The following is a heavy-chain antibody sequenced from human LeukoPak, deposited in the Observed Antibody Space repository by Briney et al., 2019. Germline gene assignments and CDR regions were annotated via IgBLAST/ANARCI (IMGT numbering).Heavy chain of an antibody. D-gene: IGHD1-26*01. Sequence: GGSLRLSCAASGFTFSSYSMNWVRQAPGKGLEWVSSISSSTTYISYADSVKGRFTISRDNAKNSLYLQMNSLRAEDTAVYYCARGAAGYVGASSFDYWGQGTLVTVSS. CDR2: ISSSTTYI. J-gene: IGHJ4*02. CDR1: GFTFSSYS. V-gene: IGHV3-21*01. CDR3: ARGAAGYVGASSFDY.